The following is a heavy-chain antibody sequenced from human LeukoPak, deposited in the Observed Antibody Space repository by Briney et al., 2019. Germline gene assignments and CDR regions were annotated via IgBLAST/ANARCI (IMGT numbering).Heavy chain of an antibody. V-gene: IGHV3-7*01. D-gene: IGHD4-23*01. Sequence: GGSLRLSCAASGFTFSGYAMSWVRQAPGKGLEWVANIKYDGNEEYYVDSVKGRFTISRDNAKNSLYLQLNSLRLEDTAVYYCKSGGAAPGSFDNWGQGTLVTVSP. CDR3: KSGGAAPGSFDN. J-gene: IGHJ4*02. CDR2: IKYDGNEE. CDR1: GFTFSGYA.